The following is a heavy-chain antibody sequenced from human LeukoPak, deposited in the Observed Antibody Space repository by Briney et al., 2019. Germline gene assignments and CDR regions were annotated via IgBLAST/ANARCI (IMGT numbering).Heavy chain of an antibody. CDR1: GYTFSRYW. CDR3: ARERVMYYYGAGSPDY. D-gene: IGHD3-10*01. Sequence: GGSLRLSCAASGYTFSRYWMHWVRQGPGKGLVWVSRINSDGSSTSYADSVKGRFTISRDNAKNTLYLQMNSLRAEDTAVYYCARERVMYYYGAGSPDYWGQGTLVTVSS. J-gene: IGHJ4*02. CDR2: INSDGSST. V-gene: IGHV3-74*01.